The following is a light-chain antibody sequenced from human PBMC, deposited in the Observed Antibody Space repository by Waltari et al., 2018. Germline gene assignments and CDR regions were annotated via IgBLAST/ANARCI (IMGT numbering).Light chain of an antibody. CDR2: DGS. V-gene: IGKV3-11*01. CDR1: QRVSSY. J-gene: IGKJ4*01. CDR3: QQRVNWPLT. Sequence: EIVLTQSPATLSLSPGERATLSCRASQRVSSYLRWYQQKPGQAPRLLIYDGSNRATGIPARFSGSGSGTDFTLTISSLEPEDFAVYYCQQRVNWPLTFGGGTKVEI.